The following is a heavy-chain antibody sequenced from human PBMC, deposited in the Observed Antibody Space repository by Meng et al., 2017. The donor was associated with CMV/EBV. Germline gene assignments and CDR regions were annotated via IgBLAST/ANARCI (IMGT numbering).Heavy chain of an antibody. J-gene: IGHJ4*02. Sequence: SETLSLTCAVYGGSFSGYYWSWIRQPPGKGLEWIGEINHSGSTNYNPSLKSRVPISVDTSKNQFSLKLSYVTAADTAVYYCARRDGYKGGLDYWGQGTLVTVSS. D-gene: IGHD5-24*01. CDR3: ARRDGYKGGLDY. CDR2: INHSGST. CDR1: GGSFSGYY. V-gene: IGHV4-34*01.